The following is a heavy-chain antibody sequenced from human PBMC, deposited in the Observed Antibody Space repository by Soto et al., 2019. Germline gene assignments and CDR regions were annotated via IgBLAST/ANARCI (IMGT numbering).Heavy chain of an antibody. Sequence: PGGSLRLSCAVSGLTFSSYAMSWVRQDQGKGLEWVSAVGTGGTAYYADSVKGRFTISRDNSKNTLYLQMNSLRAEDTAVYYCAKVERYYYDSSGYYAIWGQGTLVIVSS. D-gene: IGHD3-22*01. CDR3: AKVERYYYDSSGYYAI. V-gene: IGHV3-23*01. J-gene: IGHJ4*02. CDR1: GLTFSSYA. CDR2: VGTGGTA.